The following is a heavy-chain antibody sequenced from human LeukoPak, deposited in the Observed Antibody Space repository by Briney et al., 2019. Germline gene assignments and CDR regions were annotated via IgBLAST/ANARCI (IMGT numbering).Heavy chain of an antibody. CDR1: GGSISSYY. J-gene: IGHJ4*02. CDR2: IYYSGST. D-gene: IGHD6-13*01. Sequence: SETLSLTCTVSGGSISSYYWSWIRQPPGKGLEWIGYIYYSGSTNYNPSLKSRVTISVDTSKNQFSLKLSSVTAADTAVYYCARGVVYSSSWFPYYFDYWGQGTLVTVSS. V-gene: IGHV4-59*12. CDR3: ARGVVYSSSWFPYYFDY.